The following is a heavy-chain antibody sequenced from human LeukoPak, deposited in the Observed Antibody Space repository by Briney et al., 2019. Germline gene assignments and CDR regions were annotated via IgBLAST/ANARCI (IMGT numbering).Heavy chain of an antibody. Sequence: ASVKVSCKASGYTFTSYYMHWVRQAPGQGLEWMGILNPSCCSTSYAQKFQGRVTMTRDTSTSTVYMELSSLRSEDTAVYYCARSGDGDYADYWGQGTLVTVSS. J-gene: IGHJ4*02. V-gene: IGHV1-46*01. CDR2: LNPSCCST. CDR1: GYTFTSYY. CDR3: ARSGDGDYADY. D-gene: IGHD4-17*01.